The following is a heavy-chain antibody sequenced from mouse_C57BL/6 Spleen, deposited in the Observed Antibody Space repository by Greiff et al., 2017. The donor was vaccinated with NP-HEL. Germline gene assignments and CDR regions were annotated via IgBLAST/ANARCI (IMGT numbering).Heavy chain of an antibody. V-gene: IGHV1-55*01. CDR2: IYPGSGST. D-gene: IGHD1-1*01. J-gene: IGHJ1*03. Sequence: QVQLQQPGAELVKPGASVKMSCKASGYTFTSYWITWVKQRPGQGLEWIGDIYPGSGSTNYNEKFKSKATLTVDTSSSTAYMQLSSLTSEDSAVYYCARERGTTVSRGYFDVWGTGTTVTVSS. CDR1: GYTFTSYW. CDR3: ARERGTTVSRGYFDV.